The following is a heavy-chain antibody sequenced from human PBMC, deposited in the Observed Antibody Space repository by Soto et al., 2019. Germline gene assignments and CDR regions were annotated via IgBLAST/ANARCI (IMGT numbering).Heavy chain of an antibody. Sequence: SETLSLTCTVSGGSITSHHYYWGWIRQPPGRGLEWIGNIYYSGSTYYTPALKSRVTLSVDTSKNQFSLNLNSVTAADTAVYYCARGGIPPSGYGIAYAMDVWGQGTTVTVSS. J-gene: IGHJ6*02. CDR3: ARGGIPPSGYGIAYAMDV. V-gene: IGHV4-39*01. CDR2: IYYSGST. D-gene: IGHD1-26*01. CDR1: GGSITSHHYY.